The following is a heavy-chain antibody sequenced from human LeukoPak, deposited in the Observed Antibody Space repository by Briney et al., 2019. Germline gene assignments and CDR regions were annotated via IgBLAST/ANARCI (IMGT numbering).Heavy chain of an antibody. CDR1: GFTFSSYW. J-gene: IGHJ5*02. CDR2: IKSDGSST. V-gene: IGHV3-74*01. Sequence: PGGSLRLSCAASGFTFSSYWMHWVRQAPGKGLVWVSRIKSDGSSTSYADSVKGRFTISRDNAKNTLYLQMNSLRAEDTAVYYFARSDWFDPWGQGTLVTVSS. CDR3: ARSDWFDP.